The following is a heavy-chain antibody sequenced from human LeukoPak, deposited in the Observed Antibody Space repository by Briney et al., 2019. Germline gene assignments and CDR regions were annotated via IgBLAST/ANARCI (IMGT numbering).Heavy chain of an antibody. CDR1: GYTFTGYY. J-gene: IGHJ5*02. Sequence: ASVKVSCKASGYTFTGYYMHWVRQAPGQGLEWMGWINPNSGGTNYAQKFRGRVTMTRDTSISTAYMELSRLRSDDTAVYYCAREGSLGYCSSTSCSGPFDPWGQGTLVTVSS. CDR3: AREGSLGYCSSTSCSGPFDP. V-gene: IGHV1-2*02. CDR2: INPNSGGT. D-gene: IGHD2-2*01.